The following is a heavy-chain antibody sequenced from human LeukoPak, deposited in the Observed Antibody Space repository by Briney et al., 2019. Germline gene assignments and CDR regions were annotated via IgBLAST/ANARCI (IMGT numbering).Heavy chain of an antibody. CDR1: GGSISTSNYY. V-gene: IGHV4-39*07. Sequence: PSETLSLTCTVSGGSISTSNYYWGWIRQPPGKGLEWIGNIFYSGSTYYSPSLRSRVTISLDTSKNQFSLKLSSVTAADTAVYYCARAYYDILTGYYYMDVWGKGTTVTVSS. CDR2: IFYSGST. J-gene: IGHJ6*03. D-gene: IGHD3-9*01. CDR3: ARAYYDILTGYYYMDV.